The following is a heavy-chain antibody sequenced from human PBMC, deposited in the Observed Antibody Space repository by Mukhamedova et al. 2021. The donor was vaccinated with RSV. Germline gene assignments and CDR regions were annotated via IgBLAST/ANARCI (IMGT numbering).Heavy chain of an antibody. V-gene: IGHV3-30*04. Sequence: GLEWVAVISYDGSNKYYADSVKGRFTISRDNSKNTLYLQMNSLRAEDTAVYYCARDGYSSGWYLGYFQHCGQGTLVTVSS. D-gene: IGHD6-19*01. CDR2: ISYDGSNK. J-gene: IGHJ1*01. CDR3: ARDGYSSGWYLGYFQH.